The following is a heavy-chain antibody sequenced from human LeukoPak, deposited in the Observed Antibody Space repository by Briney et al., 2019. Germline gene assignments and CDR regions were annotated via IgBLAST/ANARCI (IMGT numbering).Heavy chain of an antibody. CDR2: IYYSGST. Sequence: SETLSLTCTVSGGSISSGGYYWSWVRQHQGKGLEWVGYIYYSGSTYYNPSLKSRVTISVDTSKHQFALKLSSVGAADTAVYYCSRTVLPAIDAFDIWGQGTMVTVSS. J-gene: IGHJ3*02. CDR3: SRTVLPAIDAFDI. D-gene: IGHD2-2*01. CDR1: GGSISSGGYY. V-gene: IGHV4-31*03.